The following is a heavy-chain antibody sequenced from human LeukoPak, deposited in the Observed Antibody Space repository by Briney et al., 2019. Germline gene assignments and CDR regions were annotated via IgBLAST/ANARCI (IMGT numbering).Heavy chain of an antibody. V-gene: IGHV3-23*01. Sequence: PGGSLRLSCAASGFTISTYGMTWVRQAPGKGLEWVSSFSGTDGGTYYADSVKGRFTISRDNSKNTLYLQMNSLRAEDTAVYYCAKSRLSGINDAFDIWGQGTMVTVSS. CDR2: FSGTDGGT. J-gene: IGHJ3*02. CDR1: GFTISTYG. D-gene: IGHD3-3*01. CDR3: AKSRLSGINDAFDI.